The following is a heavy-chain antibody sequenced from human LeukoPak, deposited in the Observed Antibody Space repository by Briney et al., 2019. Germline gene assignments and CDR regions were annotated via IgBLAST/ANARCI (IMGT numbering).Heavy chain of an antibody. Sequence: GGSLRLSCAASGFTFSSYAMSWVRQAPGKGLEWVSAISGSGGSTYYADSVKGRFTISRDNAKNSLYLQMNSLRAEDTAVYYCARPYYYGSGSYYNSAHYYMDVWGKGTTVTISS. CDR1: GFTFSSYA. J-gene: IGHJ6*03. CDR3: ARPYYYGSGSYYNSAHYYMDV. CDR2: ISGSGGST. V-gene: IGHV3-23*01. D-gene: IGHD3-10*01.